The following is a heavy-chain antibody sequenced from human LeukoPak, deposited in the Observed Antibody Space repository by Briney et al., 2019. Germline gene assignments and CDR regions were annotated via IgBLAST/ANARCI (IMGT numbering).Heavy chain of an antibody. V-gene: IGHV4-34*01. Sequence: PSETLSLTCAVYGGSFSGYYWSWIRQPPGKGLEWIGEINHSGSTNYNPSLKSRVTISVDTSKNQFSLKLSSVTAADTAVYYGANSQPIAARRPHYYYYYMDVWGKGTTVTVSS. D-gene: IGHD6-6*01. CDR3: ANSQPIAARRPHYYYYYMDV. CDR1: GGSFSGYY. J-gene: IGHJ6*03. CDR2: INHSGST.